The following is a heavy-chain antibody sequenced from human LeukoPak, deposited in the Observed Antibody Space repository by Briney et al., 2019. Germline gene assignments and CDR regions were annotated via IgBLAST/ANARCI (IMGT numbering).Heavy chain of an antibody. V-gene: IGHV4-34*01. CDR2: INHSGST. J-gene: IGHJ4*02. Sequence: SETLSLTCAVYGGSFSGYYWSWIRQPPGKGLERIGEINHSGSTNYNPSLKSRVTISVDTSKNQFSLKLSSVTAADTAVYYCARSVTYYYGSGSYGNWGQGTLVTVSS. D-gene: IGHD3-10*01. CDR3: ARSVTYYYGSGSYGN. CDR1: GGSFSGYY.